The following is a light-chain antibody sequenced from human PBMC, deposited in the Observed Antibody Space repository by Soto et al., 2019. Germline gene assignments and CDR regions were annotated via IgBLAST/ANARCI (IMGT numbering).Light chain of an antibody. V-gene: IGKV1-9*01. CDR1: QDINTY. CDR3: QQRKSYPIT. J-gene: IGKJ5*01. Sequence: DIQLTQSPSFLSASVGDRVTITCRASQDINTYLAWYQQKPGKAPKLLIFAASTLKNGVPSRFSGSGSGTEFTVTITSLQPEDVATYYCQQRKSYPITFGQGTRLEIK. CDR2: AAS.